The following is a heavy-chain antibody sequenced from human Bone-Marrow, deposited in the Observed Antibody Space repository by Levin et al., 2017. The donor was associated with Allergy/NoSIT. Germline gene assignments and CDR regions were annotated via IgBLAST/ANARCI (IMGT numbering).Heavy chain of an antibody. V-gene: IGHV3-7*01. J-gene: IGHJ2*01. CDR3: ARSISGYTIGAVDRYWYFDL. Sequence: GGSLRLSCAASGFNFNIYWMSWVRLTPGQGLEWVANIKGDGSEENFVNSVKGRFTISRDNAHNSLSLQMNSLRAEDTAVYFCARSISGYTIGAVDRYWYFDLWGRGTQVTVS. D-gene: IGHD5-12*01. CDR2: IKGDGSEE. CDR1: GFNFNIYW.